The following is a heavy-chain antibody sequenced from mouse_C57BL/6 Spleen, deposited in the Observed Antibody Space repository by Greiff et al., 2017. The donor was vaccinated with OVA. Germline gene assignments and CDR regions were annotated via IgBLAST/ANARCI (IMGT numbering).Heavy chain of an antibody. Sequence: EVKVVESEGGLVQPGSSMKLSCTASGFTFSDYYMAWVRQVPEKGLEWVANINYDGSSTYYLDSLKSRFIISRDNAKNILYLQMSSLKSEDTATYYCARGDDGGAMDYWGQGTSVTVSS. D-gene: IGHD2-3*01. V-gene: IGHV5-16*01. CDR2: INYDGSST. CDR1: GFTFSDYY. CDR3: ARGDDGGAMDY. J-gene: IGHJ4*01.